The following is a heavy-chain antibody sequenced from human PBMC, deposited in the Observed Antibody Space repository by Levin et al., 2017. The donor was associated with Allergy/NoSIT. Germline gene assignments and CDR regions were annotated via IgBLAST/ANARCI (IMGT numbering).Heavy chain of an antibody. CDR2: FDPEDGET. D-gene: IGHD6-13*01. Sequence: ASVKVSCKVSGYTLTELSMHWVRQAPGKGLEWMGGFDPEDGETIYAQKFQGRVTMTEDTSTDTAYMELSSLRSEDTAVYYCATSRHSLGIAAAGMRGYYYGMDVWGQGTTVTVSS. V-gene: IGHV1-24*01. CDR1: GYTLTELS. J-gene: IGHJ6*02. CDR3: ATSRHSLGIAAAGMRGYYYGMDV.